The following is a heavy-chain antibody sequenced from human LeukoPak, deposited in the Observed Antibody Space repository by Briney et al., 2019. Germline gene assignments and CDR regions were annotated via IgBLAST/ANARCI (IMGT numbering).Heavy chain of an antibody. J-gene: IGHJ6*03. V-gene: IGHV4-39*07. CDR1: GGSISSSSYY. D-gene: IGHD3-10*01. CDR2: IYYSGST. Sequence: SETLSLTCTVSGGSISSSSYYWGWIRQPPGKGLEWIGSIYYSGSTYYNPSLKSRVTISVDTSKNQFSLKLSSVTAADTAVYYCARASGSGSYSPTYYYNMDVWGKGTTVTVSS. CDR3: ARASGSGSYSPTYYYNMDV.